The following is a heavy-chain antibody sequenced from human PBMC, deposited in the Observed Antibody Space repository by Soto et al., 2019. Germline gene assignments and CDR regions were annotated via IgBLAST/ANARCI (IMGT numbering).Heavy chain of an antibody. Sequence: QITLKESGPTLVKPTQTLTLTCTFSGFSLSTSGVGVGWIRQPPGKALEWLALIYWDDDKRYSPSLKSRLTIXKXXSKNQVVLTMTNMDPVDTATYYCAHRGMTTVTFDYWGQGTLVTVSS. CDR3: AHRGMTTVTFDY. D-gene: IGHD4-17*01. V-gene: IGHV2-5*02. J-gene: IGHJ4*02. CDR2: IYWDDDK. CDR1: GFSLSTSGVG.